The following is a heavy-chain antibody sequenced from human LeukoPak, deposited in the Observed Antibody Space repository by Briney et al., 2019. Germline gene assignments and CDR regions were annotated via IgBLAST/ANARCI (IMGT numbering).Heavy chain of an antibody. Sequence: GGSLRLSCAASGFTFSSYSMNWVRQAPGKGLEWVSYISSSSSTIYYADSVKGRFTISRDNAKNSLYLQMNSLRAEDTAVYYCASSVAGPGYYFDYWGQGTLVTVSS. V-gene: IGHV3-48*01. J-gene: IGHJ4*02. CDR1: GFTFSSYS. CDR2: ISSSSSTI. D-gene: IGHD6-19*01. CDR3: ASSVAGPGYYFDY.